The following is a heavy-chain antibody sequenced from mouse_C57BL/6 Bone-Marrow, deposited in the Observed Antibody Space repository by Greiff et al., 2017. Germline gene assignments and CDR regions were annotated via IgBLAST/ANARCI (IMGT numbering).Heavy chain of an antibody. V-gene: IGHV1-72*01. CDR2: IDPNSGGT. D-gene: IGHD2-1*01. J-gene: IGHJ3*01. CDR3: ARGAGIYSGNNAFAY. Sequence: QVQLQQPGAELVKPGASVKLSCKASGYTFTSYWMHWVKQRPGRGLEWIGRIDPNSGGTKYNEKFKSKATLTVDKPSSTANMQLSSLTSEDSAVYYCARGAGIYSGNNAFAYWGQGTLVTVSA. CDR1: GYTFTSYW.